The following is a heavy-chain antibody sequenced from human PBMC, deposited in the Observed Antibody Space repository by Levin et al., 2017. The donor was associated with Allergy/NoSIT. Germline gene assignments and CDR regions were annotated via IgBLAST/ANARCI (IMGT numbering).Heavy chain of an antibody. CDR3: ARGSSPRYFDWLLYGFDY. J-gene: IGHJ4*02. V-gene: IGHV3-21*01. CDR1: GFTFSSYS. Sequence: PGGSLRLSCAASGFTFSSYSMNWVRQAPGKGLEWVSSISSSSSYIYYADSVKGRFTISRDNAKNSLYLQMNSLRAEDTAVYYCARGSSPRYFDWLLYGFDYWGQGTLVTVSS. CDR2: ISSSSSYI. D-gene: IGHD3-9*01.